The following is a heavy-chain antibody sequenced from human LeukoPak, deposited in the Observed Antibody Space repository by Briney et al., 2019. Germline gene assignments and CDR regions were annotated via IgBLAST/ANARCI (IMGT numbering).Heavy chain of an antibody. CDR3: AKDPASNYYASGSYYPY. Sequence: GGSLRLSCAASGFTFSSYGMHWVRQAPGRELEWVAVISFDGSNTYYADSVKGRFTISRDNSKNTLYLQMNSLRAEDTAVYYCAKDPASNYYASGSYYPYWGQGTLVTVSS. V-gene: IGHV3-30*18. CDR2: ISFDGSNT. CDR1: GFTFSSYG. J-gene: IGHJ4*02. D-gene: IGHD3-10*01.